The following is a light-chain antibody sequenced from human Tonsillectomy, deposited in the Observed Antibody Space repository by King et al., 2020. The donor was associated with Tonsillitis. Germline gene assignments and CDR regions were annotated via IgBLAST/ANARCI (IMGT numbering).Light chain of an antibody. CDR3: MQGIHLR. V-gene: IGKV2-29*02. Sequence: FSGVPDRFSGTGPGTDFTLKISRVEAEDVGVYYCMQGIHLRFGPGTKVDIK. J-gene: IGKJ3*01.